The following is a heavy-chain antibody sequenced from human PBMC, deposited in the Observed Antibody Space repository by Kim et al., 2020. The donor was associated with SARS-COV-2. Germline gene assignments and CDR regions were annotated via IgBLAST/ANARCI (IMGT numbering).Heavy chain of an antibody. CDR3: ARCRDGYKHFDF. CDR2: TKQDGSEK. CDR1: GFTFSAFW. J-gene: IGHJ4*02. V-gene: IGHV3-7*01. Sequence: GGSLRLSCAASGFTFSAFWMSWVRQAPGKGLEWVANTKQDGSEKSYVDSVKGRFTFSRDNAKNSLYLQMNSLRAEDTAVYYCARCRDGYKHFDFWGQGTL. D-gene: IGHD5-12*01.